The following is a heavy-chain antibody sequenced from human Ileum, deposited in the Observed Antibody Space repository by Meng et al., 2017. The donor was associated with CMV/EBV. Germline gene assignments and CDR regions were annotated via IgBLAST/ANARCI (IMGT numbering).Heavy chain of an antibody. CDR2: IYSGGSRT. V-gene: IGHV3-23*03. CDR3: ARGKEWLFHYYFDY. D-gene: IGHD3-3*01. CDR1: GFTFSSYA. J-gene: IGHJ4*02. Sequence: GGSLRLSCAASGFTFSSYAMSWVRQAPGKGLEWVSVIYSGGSRTYYADSVKGRFTISRDNSKNTLYLQMNSLRAEDTAVYYCARGKEWLFHYYFDYWGQGTLVTVSS.